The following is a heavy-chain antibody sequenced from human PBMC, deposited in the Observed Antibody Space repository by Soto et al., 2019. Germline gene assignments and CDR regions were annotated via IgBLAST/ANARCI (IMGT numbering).Heavy chain of an antibody. CDR1: GDSVSATSAA. J-gene: IGHJ6*02. CDR2: AYYRSRWNY. D-gene: IGHD6-6*01. V-gene: IGHV6-1*01. Sequence: SQTLSLTCVISGDSVSATSAAWNWIRQSPSRGLEWLGRAYYRSRWNYDYAESLKSRMTITPDTSNNQFSLELNSVTPEDTAVYYCVRQPLGTLALYGMDVWGQGTTVTVSS. CDR3: VRQPLGTLALYGMDV.